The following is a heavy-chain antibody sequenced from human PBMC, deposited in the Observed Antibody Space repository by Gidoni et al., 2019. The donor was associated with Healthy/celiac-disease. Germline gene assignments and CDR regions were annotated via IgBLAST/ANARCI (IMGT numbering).Heavy chain of an antibody. D-gene: IGHD7-27*01. CDR2: IYYSGST. CDR3: SRAPSPNPNSEGAFDI. J-gene: IGHJ3*02. CDR1: GGSISRGDYY. V-gene: IGHV4-30-4*01. Sequence: QVQLQESGPGLVKPSQTLSLTCPVSGGSISRGDYYWSWIRQPPGKGLEWIGYIYYSGSTYYNPSLKSRVTISVDTSKNQFYLKLSSVTAADTAVYYCSRAPSPNPNSEGAFDIWGQGTMVTVSS.